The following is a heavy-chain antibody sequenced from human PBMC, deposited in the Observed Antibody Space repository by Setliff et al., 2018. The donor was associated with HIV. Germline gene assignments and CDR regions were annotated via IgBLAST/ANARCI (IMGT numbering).Heavy chain of an antibody. CDR3: ARGGLGVVTSFDS. CDR2: IDHSGST. J-gene: IGHJ4*02. CDR1: GGSFSGYY. Sequence: ETLSLTCAVYGGSFSGYYWSWIRQPPGKGLEWIGEIDHSGSTNYNPSLKSRVTISADMSKNQFSLKLNSVTAADTAVYYCARGGLGVVTSFDSWGPGTLVTVSS. V-gene: IGHV4-34*01. D-gene: IGHD3-3*01.